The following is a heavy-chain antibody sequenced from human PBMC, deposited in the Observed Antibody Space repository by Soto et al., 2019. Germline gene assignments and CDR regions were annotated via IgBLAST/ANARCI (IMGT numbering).Heavy chain of an antibody. Sequence: SETLSLTCTVSGGSISSSSYYWGWIRQPPGKGLEWIGSIYYSGSTYYNTSLKSRVTISVDTSKNQFSLKLSSVTAADTAVYYCARHQPKRSYYYDSSGYPYYFDYWGQGTLVTVSS. V-gene: IGHV4-39*01. D-gene: IGHD3-22*01. J-gene: IGHJ4*02. CDR2: IYYSGST. CDR3: ARHQPKRSYYYDSSGYPYYFDY. CDR1: GGSISSSSYY.